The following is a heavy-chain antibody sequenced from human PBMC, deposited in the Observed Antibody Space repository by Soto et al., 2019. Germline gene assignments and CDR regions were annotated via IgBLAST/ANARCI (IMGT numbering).Heavy chain of an antibody. J-gene: IGHJ6*02. Sequence: GGSLRLSCADSGFAFSTYAMTWVRQAPGKGLEWVSVISGSGGSSYYAASVKGRFTISRDNSKNTLYLQMNGLRAEDTALYYCAKVTKRAAAGRYEYYKYGMDVWGQGTTVTVYS. V-gene: IGHV3-23*01. CDR2: ISGSGGSS. D-gene: IGHD6-13*01. CDR3: AKVTKRAAAGRYEYYKYGMDV. CDR1: GFAFSTYA.